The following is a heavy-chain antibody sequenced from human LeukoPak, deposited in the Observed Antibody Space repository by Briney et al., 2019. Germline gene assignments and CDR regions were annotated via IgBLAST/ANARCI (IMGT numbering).Heavy chain of an antibody. D-gene: IGHD2-21*01. Sequence: GASVKVSCKASGYTFTGYYIHWVRQAPGQGLEWMGRINCHGGGTSYAQKFQGRVTMTRDTSISTAYMELDRLASDDTGVYYCAREYGPYPGCSWFDPWGQGTLVTVSS. CDR1: GYTFTGYY. V-gene: IGHV1-2*05. J-gene: IGHJ5*02. CDR3: AREYGPYPGCSWFDP. CDR2: INCHGGGT.